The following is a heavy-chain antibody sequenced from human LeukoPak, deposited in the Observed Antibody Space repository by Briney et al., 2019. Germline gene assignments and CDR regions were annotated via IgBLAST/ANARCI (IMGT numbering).Heavy chain of an antibody. CDR2: IYYSGST. CDR1: GGSISSHY. CDR3: ASFTWAYYFDY. V-gene: IGHV4-59*11. D-gene: IGHD7-27*01. J-gene: IGHJ4*02. Sequence: PSETLSLTCTVSGGSISSHYWSWIRQPPGKGLQWIGYIYYSGSTNYNPSLKSRVTISVDTSKNQFSLKLSSVTAADTAVYYCASFTWAYYFDYWGQGTLVTVSS.